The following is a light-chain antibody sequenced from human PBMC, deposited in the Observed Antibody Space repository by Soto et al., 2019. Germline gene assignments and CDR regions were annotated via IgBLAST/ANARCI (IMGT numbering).Light chain of an antibody. CDR2: AAS. Sequence: IVMTQSPDSLTVSLGERATINCKASQILSGTYLAWYQQKLGQSPRLLIYAASTRATGVPDRFSGSGSGTDFTLTISRLEPEDFAVYYCQHYVSSPLTFGGGTKVEIK. V-gene: IGKV3-20*01. CDR3: QHYVSSPLT. CDR1: QILSGTY. J-gene: IGKJ4*01.